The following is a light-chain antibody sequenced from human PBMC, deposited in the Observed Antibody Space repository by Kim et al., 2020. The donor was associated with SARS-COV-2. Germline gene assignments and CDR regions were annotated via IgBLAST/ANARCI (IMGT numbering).Light chain of an antibody. CDR2: AAS. J-gene: IGKJ2*01. V-gene: IGKV1-39*01. CDR1: QSISSY. Sequence: DIQMTQSPSSLSASVGDRVTITCRANQSISSYLNWYQQKPGKAPKLLIYAASSLQSGVPSRFSGSGSGTDFTLTISSLQPEDFATYYCQQSYSTPMYTFGQGTKLEI. CDR3: QQSYSTPMYT.